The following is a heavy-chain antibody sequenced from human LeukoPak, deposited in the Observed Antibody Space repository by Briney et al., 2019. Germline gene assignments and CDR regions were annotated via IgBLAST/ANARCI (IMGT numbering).Heavy chain of an antibody. V-gene: IGHV3-66*01. CDR2: IYSGGST. CDR3: ATNDYGDSYYFDY. D-gene: IGHD4-17*01. Sequence: GGSLRLSCAASGFTVSSNYMSWVRQAPGKGLEWVSVIYSGGSTYYADSVKGRFTISRHNSKNTLYLQMNSLRAEDTAVYYCATNDYGDSYYFDYWGQGTLVTVSS. CDR1: GFTVSSNY. J-gene: IGHJ4*02.